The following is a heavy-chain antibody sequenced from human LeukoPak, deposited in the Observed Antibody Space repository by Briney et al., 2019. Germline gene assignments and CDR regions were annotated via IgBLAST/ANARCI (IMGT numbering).Heavy chain of an antibody. CDR3: ATANVLGGWYVVSSFDY. V-gene: IGHV1-24*01. J-gene: IGHJ4*02. D-gene: IGHD6-19*01. Sequence: ASVKVSCKVSGYTLTELSMHWVRQAPGNGLEWMGGFDPEDGETIYAQKFQGRVTMTEDTSTDTAYMELSSLRSEDTAVYYCATANVLGGWYVVSSFDYWGQGTLVTVSS. CDR2: FDPEDGET. CDR1: GYTLTELS.